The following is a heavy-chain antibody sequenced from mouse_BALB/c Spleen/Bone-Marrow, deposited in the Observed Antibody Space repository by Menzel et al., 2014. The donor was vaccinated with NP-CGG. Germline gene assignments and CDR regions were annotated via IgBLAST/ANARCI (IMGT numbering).Heavy chain of an antibody. CDR2: IDPANGNT. CDR3: ARNYGYGKSFAY. V-gene: IGHV14-3*02. Sequence: LVESGAELVKPGASVKLSCTASGFNIKDTYMHWVKQRPEQGLEWIGRIDPANGNTKYDPKFQGKATITADTSSNTAYPQLSSLTSEDTAVYYCARNYGYGKSFAYWGQGTLVTVSA. CDR1: GFNIKDTY. J-gene: IGHJ3*01. D-gene: IGHD2-2*01.